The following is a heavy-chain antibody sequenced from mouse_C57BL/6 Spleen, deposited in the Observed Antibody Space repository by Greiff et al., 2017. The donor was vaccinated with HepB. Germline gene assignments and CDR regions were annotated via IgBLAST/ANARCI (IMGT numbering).Heavy chain of an antibody. CDR3: AREHYYGSSYWYFDV. V-gene: IGHV5-4*01. J-gene: IGHJ1*03. CDR1: GFTFSSYA. CDR2: ISDGGSYT. Sequence: EVKLMESGGGLVKPGGSLKLSCAASGFTFSSYAMSWVRQTPEKRLEWVATISDGGSYTYYPDNVKGRFTISRDNAKNNLYLQMSHLKSEDTAMYYCAREHYYGSSYWYFDVWGTGTTVTVSS. D-gene: IGHD1-1*01.